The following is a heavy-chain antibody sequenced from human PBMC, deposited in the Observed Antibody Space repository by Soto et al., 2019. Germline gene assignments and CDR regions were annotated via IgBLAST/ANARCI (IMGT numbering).Heavy chain of an antibody. CDR1: GYTFTSYG. D-gene: IGHD3-10*01. V-gene: IGHV1-18*01. CDR2: ISAYNGNT. CDR3: VRVPSGSYYNYTGMDV. Sequence: ASVKVSCKASGYTFTSYGISWVRQAPGQGLEWMGWISAYNGNTNYAQKLQGRVTMTTDTSTSTAYMELRSLRSDDPAVYYCVRVPSGSYYNYTGMDVWGKGTTVTVSS. J-gene: IGHJ6*04.